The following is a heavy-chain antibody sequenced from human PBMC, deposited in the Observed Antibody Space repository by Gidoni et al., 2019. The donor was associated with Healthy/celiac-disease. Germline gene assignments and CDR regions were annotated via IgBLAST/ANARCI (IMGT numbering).Heavy chain of an antibody. CDR2: ISGSGGST. Sequence: EVHLLESGGGLVQPGGSLRLSFAASVFTFSSYAMSWVRQAPGKGLEWVSAISGSGGSTYYADYVKGRFTISRDNSKNTLYLQMNSLRAEDTAVYYCAKVKGFLEWLLEGSWFDPWGQGTLVTVSS. D-gene: IGHD3-3*01. V-gene: IGHV3-23*01. J-gene: IGHJ5*02. CDR3: AKVKGFLEWLLEGSWFDP. CDR1: VFTFSSYA.